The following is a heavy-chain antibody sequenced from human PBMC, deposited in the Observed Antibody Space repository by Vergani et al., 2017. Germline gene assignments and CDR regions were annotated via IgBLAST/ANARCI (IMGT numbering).Heavy chain of an antibody. CDR1: GGSISRGDYY. CDR2: IYYSGST. Sequence: QVQLQESGPGLVKPSQTLSLTCTVSGGSISRGDYYWSWIRQPPGKGLEWIVYIYYSGSTYYNPSLKRRVTIPVDTSKNQFSLKLSSVTAADTAVYYCAREYRAKVYSNDYYYGMDVWGQGTTVTVSS. V-gene: IGHV4-30-4*08. D-gene: IGHD5-18*01. CDR3: AREYRAKVYSNDYYYGMDV. J-gene: IGHJ6*02.